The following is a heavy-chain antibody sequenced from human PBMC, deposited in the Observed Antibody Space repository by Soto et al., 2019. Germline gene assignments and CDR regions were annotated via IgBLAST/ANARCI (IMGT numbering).Heavy chain of an antibody. Sequence: EVQLVESGGGLVQPGGSLRLSCAASGFTFSSYSMNWVRQAPGKGLEWVSYISSSSSTIYYADSVKGRFTISRDNAKNLMYLQMNSLRAEDTAVYYCARANYYGSPRDFDYWGQGTLVTVSS. J-gene: IGHJ4*02. D-gene: IGHD3-10*01. V-gene: IGHV3-48*01. CDR1: GFTFSSYS. CDR3: ARANYYGSPRDFDY. CDR2: ISSSSSTI.